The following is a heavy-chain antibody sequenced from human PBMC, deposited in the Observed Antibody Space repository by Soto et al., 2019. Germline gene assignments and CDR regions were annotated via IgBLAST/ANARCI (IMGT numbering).Heavy chain of an antibody. CDR1: GYTFSAYW. Sequence: GFPRLSCAATGYTFSAYWMHWVRQAPGKGLVCVSSVNSDGSSTSYAVTVKGRFTISRDKAKNTLYLQMNSLRAEDTAVYYCTRVPPGNRYVDYWGPGTLVTVSS. CDR3: TRVPPGNRYVDY. CDR2: VNSDGSST. J-gene: IGHJ4*02. V-gene: IGHV3-74*01. D-gene: IGHD1-20*01.